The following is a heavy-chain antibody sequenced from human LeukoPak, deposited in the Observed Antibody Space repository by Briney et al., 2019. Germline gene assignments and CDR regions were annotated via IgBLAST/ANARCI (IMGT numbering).Heavy chain of an antibody. CDR3: ARALYDILTGTSHYYYGMDV. Sequence: QTGGSLRLSCAASGFTFRSYAMSWIRQTPGKGLEWVSAISDDGRGTYYADSVMGRFIISRDTSKNTLYLQLTSLRAEDTAVYYCARALYDILTGTSHYYYGMDVWGQGATVTVSS. D-gene: IGHD3-9*01. CDR1: GFTFRSYA. J-gene: IGHJ6*02. CDR2: ISDDGRGT. V-gene: IGHV3-23*01.